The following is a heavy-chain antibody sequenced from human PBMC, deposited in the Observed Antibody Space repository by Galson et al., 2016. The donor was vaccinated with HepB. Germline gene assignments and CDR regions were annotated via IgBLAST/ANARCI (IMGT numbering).Heavy chain of an antibody. D-gene: IGHD1-1*01. J-gene: IGHJ3*01. CDR3: AGASWYTFDS. V-gene: IGHV3-11*01. CDR1: GFTFSDYY. Sequence: SLRLSCAASGFTFSDYYMSWIRQAPGKGPEWLSDIDKSGTATYYLGAVKGRFTMSRDNAKNSLYLQINSLRADDTAVYYCAGASWYTFDSWGQGAMVTVSS. CDR2: IDKSGTAT.